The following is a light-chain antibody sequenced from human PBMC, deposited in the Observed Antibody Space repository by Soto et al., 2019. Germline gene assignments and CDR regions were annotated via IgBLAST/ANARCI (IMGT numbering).Light chain of an antibody. Sequence: EIVLTQSPATLSLSPGERATLSCRASQSVSSSYLAWYQQKPGQAPRLLIYGASSRATGIPDRFSGSWSGTDFTLTISRLEPEDFAVYYCQQYGSSYTFGQGTKVDIK. V-gene: IGKV3-20*01. CDR1: QSVSSSY. J-gene: IGKJ2*01. CDR2: GAS. CDR3: QQYGSSYT.